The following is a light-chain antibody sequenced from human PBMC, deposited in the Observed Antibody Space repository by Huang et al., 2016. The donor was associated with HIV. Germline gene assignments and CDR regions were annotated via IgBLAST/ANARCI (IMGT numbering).Light chain of an antibody. CDR1: QSVLFSSNNKNY. Sequence: DIVMTQSPDSLAVSLGERAHINCKSSQSVLFSSNNKNYLAWYQLKPGQPPKLLIYWASTRESGVPDRFRGSGSATDFSLTISGLQAEDVAVYYCQQYYTTPWTFGQGTKVEVK. CDR2: WAS. V-gene: IGKV4-1*01. J-gene: IGKJ1*01. CDR3: QQYYTTPWT.